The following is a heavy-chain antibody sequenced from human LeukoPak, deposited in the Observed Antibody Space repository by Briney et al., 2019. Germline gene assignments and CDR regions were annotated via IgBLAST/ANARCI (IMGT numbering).Heavy chain of an antibody. Sequence: PGGSLRLSCAASEFTFDDYAMHWVRQAPGKGLEWVSGINWNSGSVGYADSVKGRFTISRDNAKNSLYLQMNGLRAEDMALYYCAKAQLNYYYDTSGYFFDNWGQGTLVTVST. D-gene: IGHD3-22*01. CDR3: AKAQLNYYYDTSGYFFDN. CDR2: INWNSGSV. CDR1: EFTFDDYA. V-gene: IGHV3-9*03. J-gene: IGHJ4*02.